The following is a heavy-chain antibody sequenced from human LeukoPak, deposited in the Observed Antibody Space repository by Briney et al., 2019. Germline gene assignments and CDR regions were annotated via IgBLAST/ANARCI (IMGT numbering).Heavy chain of an antibody. J-gene: IGHJ3*02. Sequence: GGSLRLSCTASGFTFSSYGMHWVRQAPGKGLEWVAVISYDGSNKYYADSVKGRFTISRDNSKNTLYLQMNSLRAEDTAVYYCARGRQQLVFYDAFDIWGQGTMVTVSS. V-gene: IGHV3-30*03. CDR3: ARGRQQLVFYDAFDI. D-gene: IGHD6-13*01. CDR1: GFTFSSYG. CDR2: ISYDGSNK.